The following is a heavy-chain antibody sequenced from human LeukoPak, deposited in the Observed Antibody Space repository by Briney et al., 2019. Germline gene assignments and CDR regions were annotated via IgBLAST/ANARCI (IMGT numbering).Heavy chain of an antibody. V-gene: IGHV1-69*05. J-gene: IGHJ4*02. D-gene: IGHD6-13*01. CDR2: IIPIFGTA. CDR3: TRGPLAVAGSPLFY. Sequence: ASVKVSCKASGGTFSSYAISWVRQAPGQGLEWMGGIIPIFGTANYAQKFQGRVTITTDESTSTAYMELSSLRSEDTAVYYCTRGPLAVAGSPLFYWGQGTLVTVSS. CDR1: GGTFSSYA.